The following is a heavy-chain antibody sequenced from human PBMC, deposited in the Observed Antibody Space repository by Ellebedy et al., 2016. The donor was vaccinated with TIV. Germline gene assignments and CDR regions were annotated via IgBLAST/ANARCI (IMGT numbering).Heavy chain of an antibody. CDR3: ARVTGAAADLDY. Sequence: SETLSLTCTVSGGSISSSSYYWGWIRQPPGKGLEWIGSIYYSGSTYYNPSLKSRVTISVDTSKNQFSLKLNSVTAADTAVYYCARVTGAAADLDYWGQGTWSPSPQ. CDR2: IYYSGST. J-gene: IGHJ4*02. D-gene: IGHD6-25*01. CDR1: GGSISSSSYY. V-gene: IGHV4-39*07.